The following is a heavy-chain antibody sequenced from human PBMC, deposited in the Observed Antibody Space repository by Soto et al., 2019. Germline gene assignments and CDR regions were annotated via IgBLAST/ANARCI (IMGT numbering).Heavy chain of an antibody. D-gene: IGHD3-10*01. CDR2: ISHDQTDK. CDR3: ARDAISMVRGTNNWFDP. V-gene: IGHV3-30*03. CDR1: CFTFSEYG. Sequence: LRLSCVVSCFTFSEYGMELVGQAPGKGLEWLAGISHDQTDKYYTDSVKGRFTICRDNSKNTLYLQMNRLRADDTAVYYCARDAISMVRGTNNWFDPWGQGTLVTVSS. J-gene: IGHJ5*02.